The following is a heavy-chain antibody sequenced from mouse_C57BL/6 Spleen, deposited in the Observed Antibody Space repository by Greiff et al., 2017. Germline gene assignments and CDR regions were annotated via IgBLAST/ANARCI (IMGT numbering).Heavy chain of an antibody. CDR1: GYAFSSYW. J-gene: IGHJ3*01. Sequence: QVQLQQSGAELVKPGASVKISCKASGYAFSSYWMHWVKQRPGKGLEWIGQIYPGDGDTNYNGKFKGKATLTADKSSSTAYMQLSSLTSEDSAVYFCARWCYDYEVAYWGQGTLVTVSA. D-gene: IGHD2-4*01. V-gene: IGHV1-80*01. CDR2: IYPGDGDT. CDR3: ARWCYDYEVAY.